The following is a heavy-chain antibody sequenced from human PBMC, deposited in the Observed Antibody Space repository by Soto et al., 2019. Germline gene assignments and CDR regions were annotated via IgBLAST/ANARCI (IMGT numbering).Heavy chain of an antibody. CDR1: GFTFSTYA. J-gene: IGHJ4*02. CDR3: AKDPWCRTPPCGPY. V-gene: IGHV3-23*01. D-gene: IGHD2-8*01. Sequence: GGSLRLSCSASGFTFSTYAMNWVRQAPGKGLEWVSSINSGGLTYYADSVKGRFTISRDNSKNTLYLQMDSLRAEDTAVYYCAKDPWCRTPPCGPYWGQGTLVTVSS. CDR2: INSGGLT.